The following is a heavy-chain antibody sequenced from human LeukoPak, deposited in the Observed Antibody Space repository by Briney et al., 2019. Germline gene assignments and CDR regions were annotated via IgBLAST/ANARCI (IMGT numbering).Heavy chain of an antibody. CDR3: VVEMVTTFDY. V-gene: IGHV3-30*03. J-gene: IGHJ4*02. CDR2: ISYDGSNK. CDR1: GFTFSSYG. Sequence: RTGRSLRLSCAASGFTFSSYGMHWVRQAPGKGLEWVAVISYDGSNKYYVDSVKGRFTISRDNSKNTLYLQMNSLRAEDTAVYYCVVEMVTTFDYWGQGTLVTVSS. D-gene: IGHD5-24*01.